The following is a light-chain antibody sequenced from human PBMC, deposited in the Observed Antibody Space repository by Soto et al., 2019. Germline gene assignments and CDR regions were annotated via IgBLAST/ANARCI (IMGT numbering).Light chain of an antibody. Sequence: DIRLTQSPSFLSTSIGDRVTITCRASQGISSYLAWYQQKPGKAPNLLIYAASTLQSGVPSRFSGSGSGTEFTLTISSLQPEDFATYYCQQFNTYPYTFGQGTKLEIK. CDR3: QQFNTYPYT. CDR1: QGISSY. J-gene: IGKJ2*01. CDR2: AAS. V-gene: IGKV1-9*01.